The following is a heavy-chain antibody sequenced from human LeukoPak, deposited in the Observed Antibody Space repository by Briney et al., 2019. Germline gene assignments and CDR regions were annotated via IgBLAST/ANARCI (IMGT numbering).Heavy chain of an antibody. D-gene: IGHD2-2*01. Sequence: GGSLRLSCAASGFTFSSYTMHWVRQAPGKGLEWVAVISYDESNKYYADSVKGRFTISRDNSKNTLYLQMNSLRAEDTAVYYCAKDLEVVPAAMRIAAAGPLGYWGQGTLVTVSS. CDR1: GFTFSSYT. J-gene: IGHJ4*02. CDR2: ISYDESNK. CDR3: AKDLEVVPAAMRIAAAGPLGY. V-gene: IGHV3-30-3*01.